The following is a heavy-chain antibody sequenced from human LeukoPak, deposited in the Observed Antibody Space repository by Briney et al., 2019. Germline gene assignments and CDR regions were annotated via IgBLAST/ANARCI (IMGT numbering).Heavy chain of an antibody. CDR1: GGSISSHY. V-gene: IGHV4-59*11. CDR3: ARLYSNYIYYYYYMDV. Sequence: SETLSLTCTVSGGSISSHYWSWIRQPPGKGLEWIGYIYYSGSTNYNPSLKSRVTISVDTSKNQFFLKLSSVTAADTAVYYCARLYSNYIYYYYYMDVWGKGTTVTVSS. CDR2: IYYSGST. J-gene: IGHJ6*03. D-gene: IGHD4-11*01.